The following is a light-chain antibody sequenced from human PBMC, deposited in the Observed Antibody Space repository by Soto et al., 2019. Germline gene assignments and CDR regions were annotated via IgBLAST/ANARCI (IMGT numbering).Light chain of an antibody. CDR1: QDIKNF. V-gene: IGKV1-33*01. Sequence: DIQLTQSPSSLSASVVDRVTITCQASQDIKNFLNWYQQRPGKAPTLLIYDASKLEPGVPSRFSVVGSGTDFSFTITSLKTEDFATYYCQHYDSLPLTFGGGTKVDIK. CDR3: QHYDSLPLT. J-gene: IGKJ4*01. CDR2: DAS.